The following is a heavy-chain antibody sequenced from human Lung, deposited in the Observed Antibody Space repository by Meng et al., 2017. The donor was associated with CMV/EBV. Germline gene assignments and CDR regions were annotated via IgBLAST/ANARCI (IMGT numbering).Heavy chain of an antibody. CDR2: ISSTGTYI. V-gene: IGHV3-21*01. J-gene: IGHJ6*01. D-gene: IGHD6-13*01. Sequence: ESLKISCAASGFTFSAYAINWVRQAPGKGLEWVSSISSTGTYIYYADSVKGRFTISRDNDKNSLYLQMNSLRAGDTAVYYCAKSWDGMDVWGQGPTVTVSS. CDR3: AKSWDGMDV. CDR1: GFTFSAYA.